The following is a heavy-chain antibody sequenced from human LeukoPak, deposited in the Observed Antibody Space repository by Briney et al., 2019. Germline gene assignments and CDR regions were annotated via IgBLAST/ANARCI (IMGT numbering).Heavy chain of an antibody. CDR3: ASGSSDKEYYYGMDV. CDR1: GYTFTSYG. CDR2: ISAYNGNT. Sequence: ASVKVSCKASGYTFTSYGISWVRQAPGQGLEWMGWISAYNGNTNYAQKLQGRVTMTTDTSTSTAYMELRSLRSDDTAVYYCASGSSDKEYYYGMDVWGQGTTVTVSS. D-gene: IGHD1-26*01. V-gene: IGHV1-18*01. J-gene: IGHJ6*02.